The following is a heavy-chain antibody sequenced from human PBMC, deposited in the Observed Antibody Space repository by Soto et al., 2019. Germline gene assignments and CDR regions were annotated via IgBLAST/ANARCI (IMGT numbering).Heavy chain of an antibody. D-gene: IGHD2-8*01. CDR3: ARLIGNSWLDS. CDR2: TYYRSKWYN. CDR1: GDSVSNNSAT. Sequence: SETLSLTCDISGDSVSNNSATLNWIRQSPSRGLEWLGRTYYRSKWYNDYAVSVKSRITINPDTSNNQVSLHLDSVTPDDTAVYYCARLIGNSWLDSWGQGTLVTVSS. J-gene: IGHJ5*01. V-gene: IGHV6-1*01.